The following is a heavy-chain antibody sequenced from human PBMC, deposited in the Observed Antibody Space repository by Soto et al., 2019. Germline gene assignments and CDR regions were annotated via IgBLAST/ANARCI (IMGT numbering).Heavy chain of an antibody. Sequence: GASVKVSCKASGGTFSSYAISWVRQAPGQGLEWMGGIIPIFGTANYAQKFQGRVTITADKSTSTAYMELSSLRSEGTAVYYCARGPLYYYDSSGYYYEKWFDPWGQGTLVTVSS. CDR1: GGTFSSYA. D-gene: IGHD3-22*01. J-gene: IGHJ5*02. CDR3: ARGPLYYYDSSGYYYEKWFDP. CDR2: IIPIFGTA. V-gene: IGHV1-69*06.